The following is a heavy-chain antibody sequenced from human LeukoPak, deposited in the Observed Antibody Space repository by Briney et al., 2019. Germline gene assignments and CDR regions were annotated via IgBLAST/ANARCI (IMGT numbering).Heavy chain of an antibody. CDR3: ARVPYGSGTYYFDY. CDR1: GGSINSGDSY. Sequence: SQTLSLTCTASGGSINSGDSYWGSIRHPPGKRLEWIGYISYSGSPYYNPSLRGRVAISGDTSKNQFSLRLGSVTAADTAVYYCARVPYGSGTYYFDYWGPGILVTVSS. V-gene: IGHV4-30-4*01. CDR2: ISYSGSP. D-gene: IGHD3-10*01. J-gene: IGHJ4*02.